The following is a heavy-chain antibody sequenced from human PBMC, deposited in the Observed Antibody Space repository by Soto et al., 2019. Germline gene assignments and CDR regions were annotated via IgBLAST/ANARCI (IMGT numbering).Heavy chain of an antibody. CDR1: GFTFSSYG. J-gene: IGHJ6*02. Sequence: GGSLRLSCAASGFTFSSYGMHWVRQAPGKGLEWVAVISYDGSNKYYADSVKGRFTISRDNSKNTLYLQMNSLRAEDTAVYYCAKDRAVRRFLEWLLSWQNYYYYGMDVWGQGTTVTVSS. CDR2: ISYDGSNK. D-gene: IGHD3-3*01. CDR3: AKDRAVRRFLEWLLSWQNYYYYGMDV. V-gene: IGHV3-30*18.